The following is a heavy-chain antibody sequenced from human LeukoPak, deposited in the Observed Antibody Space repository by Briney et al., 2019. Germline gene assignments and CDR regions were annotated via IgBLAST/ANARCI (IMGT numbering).Heavy chain of an antibody. J-gene: IGHJ5*02. CDR2: IYNSESI. CDR3: ARDRSSSYTRDWFDP. CDR1: GGSINGYY. D-gene: IGHD6-13*01. V-gene: IGHV4-4*07. Sequence: SETLSLTGTVSGGSINGYYWSWIRQPAGKGLEWIGRIYNSESINYNPSLKSRVTMSIDTSKNQVTLKLNSVTAADTAVYYCARDRSSSYTRDWFDPWGQGALVTVSS.